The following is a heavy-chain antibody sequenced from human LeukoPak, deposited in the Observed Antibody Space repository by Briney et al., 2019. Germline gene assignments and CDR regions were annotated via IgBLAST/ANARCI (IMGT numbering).Heavy chain of an antibody. CDR1: GFTFSSYA. V-gene: IGHV3-23*01. CDR3: ARPLYGDYEPFDY. J-gene: IGHJ4*02. Sequence: GGSLRLSCAASGFTFSSYAMSWVRQAPGKGLEWVSAISGSGGSTYYADSVKGRFTISRDNSKNTLYLQMNSLRAEDTAVYYCARPLYGDYEPFDYWGQGTLVTVSS. D-gene: IGHD4-17*01. CDR2: ISGSGGST.